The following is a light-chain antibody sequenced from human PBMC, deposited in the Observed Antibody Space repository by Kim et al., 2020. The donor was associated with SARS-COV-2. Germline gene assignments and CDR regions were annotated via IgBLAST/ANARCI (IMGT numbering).Light chain of an antibody. V-gene: IGLV2-14*03. J-gene: IGLJ3*02. CDR1: SSDIGDYNS. CDR3: SSYTTTNTLV. CDR2: DVN. Sequence: QSALTQPASVSGSPGQSITISCTGTSSDIGDYNSVSWYQQHPGKAPELILYDVNNGPSGVSNRFSGSKSGNTASLTISGLQAEDEAEYYCSSYTTTNTLVFGGGTQLTVL.